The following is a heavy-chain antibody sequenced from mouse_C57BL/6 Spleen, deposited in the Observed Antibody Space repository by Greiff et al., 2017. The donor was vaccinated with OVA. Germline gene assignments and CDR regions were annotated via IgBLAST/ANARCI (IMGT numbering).Heavy chain of an antibody. CDR1: GFSLTSYA. CDR2: IWTGGGT. Sequence: VQRVESGPGLVAPSQSLSITCTVSGFSLTSYAISWVRQPPGKGLEWLGVIWTGGGTNYNSALKSRLSISKDNSKSQVFLKMNSLQTDDTARYYCARAYYSNYGAMDYWGQGTSVTVSS. J-gene: IGHJ4*01. D-gene: IGHD2-5*01. CDR3: ARAYYSNYGAMDY. V-gene: IGHV2-9-1*01.